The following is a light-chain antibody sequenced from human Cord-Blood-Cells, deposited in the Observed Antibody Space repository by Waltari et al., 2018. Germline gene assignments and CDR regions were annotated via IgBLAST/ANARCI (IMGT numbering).Light chain of an antibody. CDR2: AAS. CDR3: QQSYSTPYT. CDR1: QSISSY. V-gene: IGKV1-39*01. J-gene: IGKJ2*01. Sequence: DIQMTQSPSPLSASVGDRVTITCRASQSISSYLNWYQQKPGKAPKLLIYAASRLQSGVPSRFSGSGSGTDFTLTISSLQPEDFATYYCQQSYSTPYTFGQGTKLEIK.